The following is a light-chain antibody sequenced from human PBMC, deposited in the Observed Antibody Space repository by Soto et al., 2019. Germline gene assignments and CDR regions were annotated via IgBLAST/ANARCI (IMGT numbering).Light chain of an antibody. CDR2: KNN. CDR1: RSNIGNNA. V-gene: IGLV1-44*01. J-gene: IGLJ2*01. Sequence: QSVLTQTPSASGTPGQTVTISCSGSRSNIGNNAVSWYQQFPGTAPKLLIYKNNQRPSGVPDRFSGSKSGNTASLTISGLQAEDEADYYCSSYTGSSTSVVFGGGTKLTVL. CDR3: SSYTGSSTSVV.